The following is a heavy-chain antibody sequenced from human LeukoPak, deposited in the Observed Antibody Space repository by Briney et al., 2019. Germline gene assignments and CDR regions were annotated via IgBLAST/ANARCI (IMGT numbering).Heavy chain of an antibody. J-gene: IGHJ6*02. D-gene: IGHD5-12*01. CDR3: ERLWGYDGYAPYGMDV. CDR1: GYTFTSYG. CDR2: ISAYNGNT. Sequence: ASVKVSCKASGYTFTSYGISWVRQAPGQGLEWMGWISAYNGNTNYAQKLQGRVTMTTDTSTSTAYMELRSLRSDDTAVYYCERLWGYDGYAPYGMDVWGQGTTVTVSS. V-gene: IGHV1-18*01.